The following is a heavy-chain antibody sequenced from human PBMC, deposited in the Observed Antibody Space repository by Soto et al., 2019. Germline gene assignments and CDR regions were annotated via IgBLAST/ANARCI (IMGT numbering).Heavy chain of an antibody. V-gene: IGHV1-18*01. Sequence: QIQLVQSGAEVKKPGASVKVSCKASGYNFFDYGVSWVRQAPGQGLEWMGWVSPKSGNTDYARKVQGRVTMTTDIYTSTAYMELRGLISDDTCVYYCARGRTVSSIGPLLVWGQGTLVSVSS. CDR2: VSPKSGNT. CDR3: ARGRTVSSIGPLLV. CDR1: GYNFFDYG. J-gene: IGHJ1*01. D-gene: IGHD1-1*01.